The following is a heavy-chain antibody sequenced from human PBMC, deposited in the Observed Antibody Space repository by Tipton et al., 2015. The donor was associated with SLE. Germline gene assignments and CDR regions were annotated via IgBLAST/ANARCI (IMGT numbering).Heavy chain of an antibody. D-gene: IGHD5-12*01. J-gene: IGHJ5*02. CDR3: ARRPSGYFPFET. V-gene: IGHV5-51*03. CDR2: IYPADSDT. CDR1: GYRFPNYW. Sequence: VQLVQSGGEVKRPGESLKISCKGFGYRFPNYWIAWVRQMPGKDLEWMGFIYPADSDTRYSPSFQGHVTISADTSSDTAYLQWSSLKASDSAMYYCARRPSGYFPFETWGQGTLVTVSS.